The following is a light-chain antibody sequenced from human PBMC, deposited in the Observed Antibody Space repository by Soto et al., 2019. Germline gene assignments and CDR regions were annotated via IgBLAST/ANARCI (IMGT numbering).Light chain of an antibody. CDR1: SSNIGSNT. CDR2: DTS. Sequence: QSVLTQPPSASGTPGQRVTISCSGSSSNIGSNTVNWYQQLPGTAPKLLIYDTSQRATGVPDRFSGSRSGTSASLVISGLQTEDEADYHCAAWDDSLNGPAFGGGTKVTVL. V-gene: IGLV1-44*01. J-gene: IGLJ2*01. CDR3: AAWDDSLNGPA.